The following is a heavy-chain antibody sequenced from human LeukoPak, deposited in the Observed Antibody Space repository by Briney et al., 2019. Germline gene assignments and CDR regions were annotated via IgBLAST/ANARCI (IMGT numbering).Heavy chain of an antibody. J-gene: IGHJ4*02. Sequence: PSQTLSLTCAVSGGSISSGGYSWSWIRQPPGKGLEWIGYIYHNGSTYYNPSLKSRVTISVDRSKNQFSLKLSSVTAADTAVYYCARGYGDYWGQGTLVTVSS. CDR3: ARGYGDY. V-gene: IGHV4-30-2*01. D-gene: IGHD1-1*01. CDR2: IYHNGST. CDR1: GGSISSGGYS.